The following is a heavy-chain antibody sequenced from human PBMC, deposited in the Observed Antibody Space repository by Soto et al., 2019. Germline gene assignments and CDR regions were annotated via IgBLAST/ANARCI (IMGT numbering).Heavy chain of an antibody. CDR2: IYYSGSS. J-gene: IGHJ5*02. CDR1: GGSTSSGGYY. CDR3: ARGRRDCSGGSCYSDWFDP. D-gene: IGHD2-15*01. V-gene: IGHV4-31*03. Sequence: PSETLSLTCTVSGGSTSSGGYYWSWVRQHPETRLCRIGYIYYSGSSYYNPSHKSRVTISVDTSKNQFSLKLSSVTAADTAVYCCARGRRDCSGGSCYSDWFDPWGQGTLVTVS.